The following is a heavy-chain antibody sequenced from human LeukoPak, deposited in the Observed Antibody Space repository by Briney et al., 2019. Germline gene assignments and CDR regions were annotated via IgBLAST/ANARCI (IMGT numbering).Heavy chain of an antibody. D-gene: IGHD6-6*01. J-gene: IGHJ3*02. Sequence: VASVKVSCKASGYTFTSYDINWVRQATGQGLEWMGWMNPNSGNTGYAQKFQGRVTITRNTSISTAYMELSSLRSEDTAVYYCAREGSSAAFDIWGQGTMVTVSS. CDR2: MNPNSGNT. CDR1: GYTFTSYD. V-gene: IGHV1-8*03. CDR3: AREGSSAAFDI.